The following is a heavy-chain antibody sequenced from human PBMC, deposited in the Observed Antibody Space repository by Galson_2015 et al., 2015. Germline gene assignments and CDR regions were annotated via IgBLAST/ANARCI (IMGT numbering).Heavy chain of an antibody. CDR1: GFTFRTYG. CDR3: ARTNFGGYSYGWVRRAVTPYYFDY. D-gene: IGHD5-18*01. J-gene: IGHJ4*02. V-gene: IGHV3-30*03. Sequence: SLRLSCAASGFTFRTYGMHWVRQAPGKGLEWVAVVSYDASNKYYGDSVKGRFTISRDNSKNTLYLQMTSLTAEATAVYYCARTNFGGYSYGWVRRAVTPYYFDYWGQGTLVTVSS. CDR2: VSYDASNK.